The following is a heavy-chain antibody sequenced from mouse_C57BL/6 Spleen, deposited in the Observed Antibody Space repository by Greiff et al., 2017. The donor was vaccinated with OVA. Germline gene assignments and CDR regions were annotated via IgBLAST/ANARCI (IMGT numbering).Heavy chain of an antibody. Sequence: VQLQQSGAELVKPGASVKMSCKASGYTFTSYWITWVKQRPGQGLEWIGDIYPGSGSTNYNEKFKSKATLTVDTSSSTAYTQLNSLTSEDSAVYYCARTRGYWGQGTTLTVSS. CDR2: IYPGSGST. CDR3: ARTRGY. CDR1: GYTFTSYW. J-gene: IGHJ2*01. V-gene: IGHV1-55*01.